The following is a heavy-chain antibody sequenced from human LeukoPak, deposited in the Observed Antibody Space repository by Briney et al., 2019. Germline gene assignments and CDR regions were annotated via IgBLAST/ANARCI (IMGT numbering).Heavy chain of an antibody. CDR1: GFTFSNYA. V-gene: IGHV3-23*01. D-gene: IGHD3-22*01. CDR3: AKDPRTSGYYDSSGYPDY. J-gene: IGHJ4*02. Sequence: GGSLRLSCAASGFTFSNYAMSWVRQPPGKGLEWVSGISGSGSSSYYADSVKGRFTISRDNSKNTLYLQMNSLRAEDTAVYYCAKDPRTSGYYDSSGYPDYWGQGTLVTVSS. CDR2: ISGSGSSS.